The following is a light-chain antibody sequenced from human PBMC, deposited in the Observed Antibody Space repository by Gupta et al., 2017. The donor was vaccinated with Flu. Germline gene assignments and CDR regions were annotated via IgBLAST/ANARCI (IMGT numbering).Light chain of an antibody. CDR3: QTADSGNMCVV. Sequence: SYELTQPPSLSVSPAQTASIPCSGDALPNHSAYWYQQRPAQAPVFVIYRGTERPSGIPERFSGSSSGPTVTLTISGCQAEGEAEYSCQTADSGNMCVVWGGGTKVTVL. V-gene: IGLV3-25*03. J-gene: IGLJ2*01. CDR1: ALPNHS. CDR2: RGT.